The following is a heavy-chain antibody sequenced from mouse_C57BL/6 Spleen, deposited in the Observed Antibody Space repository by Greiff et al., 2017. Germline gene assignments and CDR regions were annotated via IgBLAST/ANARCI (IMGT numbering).Heavy chain of an antibody. V-gene: IGHV3-6*01. CDR2: ISYDGSN. J-gene: IGHJ1*03. Sequence: DVKLQESGPGLVKPSQSLSLTCSVTGYSITSGYYWNWIRQFPGNKLEWMGYISYDGSNNYNPSLKNRISITRDTSKNQFFLKLNSVTTEDTATYDCASAGDYSIYEGYFDVWGTGTTVTVSS. CDR3: ASAGDYSIYEGYFDV. D-gene: IGHD2-5*01. CDR1: GYSITSGYY.